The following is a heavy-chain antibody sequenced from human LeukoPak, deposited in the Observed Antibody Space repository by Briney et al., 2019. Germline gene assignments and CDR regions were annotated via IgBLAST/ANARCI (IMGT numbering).Heavy chain of an antibody. CDR3: ARDAGYCSGGSCFDY. J-gene: IGHJ4*02. D-gene: IGHD2-15*01. V-gene: IGHV3-21*04. CDR2: ISSSSSYI. CDR1: GFTFSSYS. Sequence: GGSLRLSCAASGFTFSSYSMNWVRQAPGKGLEWVSSISSSSSYIYYADSVKGRFTISRDNAKNSLYLQMNSLRAEDTAVYYCARDAGYCSGGSCFDYWGQGTLVTVSS.